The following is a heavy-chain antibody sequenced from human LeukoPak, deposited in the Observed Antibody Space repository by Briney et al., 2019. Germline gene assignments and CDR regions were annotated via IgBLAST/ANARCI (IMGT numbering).Heavy chain of an antibody. D-gene: IGHD6-25*01. Sequence: GGSLRLSCAASGFTFDDYTMHWVRQAPGKGLEWVSLISWDGGSTYYADSVKGRFTISRDNSKNSLYLQMNSLRTEDTALYYCAKDRLSGYDSNWFDPWGQGTLVTVSS. J-gene: IGHJ5*02. V-gene: IGHV3-43*01. CDR1: GFTFDDYT. CDR2: ISWDGGST. CDR3: AKDRLSGYDSNWFDP.